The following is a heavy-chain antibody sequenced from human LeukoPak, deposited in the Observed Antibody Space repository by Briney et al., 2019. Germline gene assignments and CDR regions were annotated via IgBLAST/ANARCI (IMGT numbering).Heavy chain of an antibody. CDR1: GFTFSTYR. CDR3: ATVGSSWFYDY. D-gene: IGHD6-13*01. J-gene: IGHJ4*02. CDR2: FSSSSGTM. Sequence: GGSLRLSCPASGFTFSTYRMNWVRQAPGKGLEWVSYFSSSSGTMYYADSVRGRFTISRDIAKNSLYLQMNSLRAEDTAVYYCATVGSSWFYDYWGQGTLVTVSS. V-gene: IGHV3-48*01.